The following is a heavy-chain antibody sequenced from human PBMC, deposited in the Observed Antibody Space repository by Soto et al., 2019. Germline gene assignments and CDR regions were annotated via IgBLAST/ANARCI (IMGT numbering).Heavy chain of an antibody. Sequence: QVQLVQSGAEVKKPGSSVTVSCKASGGNFSSYAISWVRQAPGQGLEWMGRIIPFIGTAHYAQKFQGRVTITADESTSTAYMELTSLRYEDTAVYYCARVVMPTVPASYYYGMDVWGQGTTVTVSS. J-gene: IGHJ6*02. CDR3: ARVVMPTVPASYYYGMDV. D-gene: IGHD4-4*01. V-gene: IGHV1-69*18. CDR1: GGNFSSYA. CDR2: IIPFIGTA.